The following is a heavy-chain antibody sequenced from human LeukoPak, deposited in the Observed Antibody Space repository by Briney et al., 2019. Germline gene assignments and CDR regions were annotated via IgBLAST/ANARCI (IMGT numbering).Heavy chain of an antibody. V-gene: IGHV1-3*03. Sequence: ASVKVSCEASGYTFTNYAMHWGRQAPGQRLEWMGWINTGNGNTKYSQEFQGRVTITRDTSANTAYVEMSSLRSEDMAVYYCARAVKYRSGPLTDLLPYYFDYWGQGTLVTVSS. CDR2: INTGNGNT. CDR3: ARAVKYRSGPLTDLLPYYFDY. J-gene: IGHJ4*02. CDR1: GYTFTNYA. D-gene: IGHD6-19*01.